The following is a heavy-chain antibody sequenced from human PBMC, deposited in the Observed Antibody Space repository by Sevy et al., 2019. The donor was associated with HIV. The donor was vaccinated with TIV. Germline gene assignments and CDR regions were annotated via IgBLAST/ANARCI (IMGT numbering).Heavy chain of an antibody. D-gene: IGHD5-12*01. V-gene: IGHV3-21*01. CDR2: ISRSSTYI. Sequence: GGSLRLSCATSGFTFSTDSMNWVRQAPGKGLEWVSSISRSSTYIYYTDSVKGRFTLSRDNARNSLYLQMNSLRVDDTAVYYYARDSGYTGYDWGQGTLVTVSS. J-gene: IGHJ4*02. CDR3: ARDSGYTGYD. CDR1: GFTFSTDS.